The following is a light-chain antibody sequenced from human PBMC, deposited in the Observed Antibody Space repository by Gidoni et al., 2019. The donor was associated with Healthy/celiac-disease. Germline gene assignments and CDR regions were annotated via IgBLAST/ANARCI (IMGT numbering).Light chain of an antibody. V-gene: IGKV3-11*01. Sequence: EIVLTQSTATLSLSPGERATLSCRASQSVSSYLAWYQQKPGQAPRLLIYDASNRATGIPARFSVSGSGTDFTLTISSLEPEDFAVYYCQQRSNWPPLTFGGGTKVEIK. CDR1: QSVSSY. CDR2: DAS. CDR3: QQRSNWPPLT. J-gene: IGKJ4*01.